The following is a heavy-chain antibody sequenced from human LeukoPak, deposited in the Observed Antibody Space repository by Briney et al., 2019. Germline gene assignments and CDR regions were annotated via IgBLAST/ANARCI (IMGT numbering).Heavy chain of an antibody. V-gene: IGHV4-34*01. J-gene: IGHJ5*02. CDR3: ARGRYYGSGSYHNWFDP. Sequence: SETLSLTCAVYGGSFSGYYWSWIRQPPGKGLEWIGEINHSGSTNYNPSLKSRVTISVDTSKNQFSLELSSVTAADTAVYYCARGRYYGSGSYHNWFDPWGQGTLVTVSS. CDR2: INHSGST. CDR1: GGSFSGYY. D-gene: IGHD3-10*01.